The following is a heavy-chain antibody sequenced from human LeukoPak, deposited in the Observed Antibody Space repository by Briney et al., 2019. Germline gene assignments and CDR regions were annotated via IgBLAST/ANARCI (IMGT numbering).Heavy chain of an antibody. D-gene: IGHD2-15*01. CDR2: IYYSGST. CDR1: GGSISSGGYS. V-gene: IGHV4-30-2*05. Sequence: SQTLSLTCAVSGGSISSGGYSWSWIRQPPGKGLEWIGYIYYSGSTYCNPSLKSRVTISVDTSKNQFSLKLSSVTAADTAVYYCARDGRVGDYRGQGTLVTVSS. J-gene: IGHJ4*02. CDR3: ARDGRVGDY.